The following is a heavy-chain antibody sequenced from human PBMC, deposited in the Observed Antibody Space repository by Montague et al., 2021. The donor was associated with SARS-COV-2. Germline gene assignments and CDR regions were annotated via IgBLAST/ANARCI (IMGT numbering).Heavy chain of an antibody. V-gene: IGHV4-59*12. CDR3: ARSVRFAYGLDV. CDR2: ISHTEST. Sequence: SETLSLTCTVSGGSISNYYWSWIRQPPGKGLEWIGYISHTESTNYNPSLESRVSISIDTSKSQFSLRVRSVTAADTAVYYCARSVRFAYGLDVWGQGSTVTVSS. D-gene: IGHD3-16*01. CDR1: GGSISNYY. J-gene: IGHJ6*02.